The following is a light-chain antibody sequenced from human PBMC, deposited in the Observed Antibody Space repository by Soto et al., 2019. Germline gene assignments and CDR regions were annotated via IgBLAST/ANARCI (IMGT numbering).Light chain of an antibody. CDR2: GVS. CDR3: QQYGYSPIT. J-gene: IGKJ5*01. Sequence: VVSTMSPATLSLTKRERATLSCRASQSVSSYLAWYQQKPGQAPRLLISGVSKGATGIPDRFSGSGSGTDFTLTIDGLEPEDFVVYYCQQYGYSPITVGQGTRLEI. V-gene: IGKV3-20*01. CDR1: QSVSSY.